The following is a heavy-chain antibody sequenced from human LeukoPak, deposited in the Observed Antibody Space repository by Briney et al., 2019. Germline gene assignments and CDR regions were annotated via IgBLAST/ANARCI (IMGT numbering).Heavy chain of an antibody. CDR1: GGSISSSSYY. CDR3: ASTYYYDSSGYYPNWFDP. J-gene: IGHJ5*02. Sequence: SETLSLTCTVSGGSISSSSYYWGWIRQPPGQGLEWIGSIYYSGSTYYNPFLKSRVTISADTSKNQFSLKLSSVTAADTAVYYCASTYYYDSSGYYPNWFDPWGQGTLVTVSS. V-gene: IGHV4-39*01. D-gene: IGHD3-22*01. CDR2: IYYSGST.